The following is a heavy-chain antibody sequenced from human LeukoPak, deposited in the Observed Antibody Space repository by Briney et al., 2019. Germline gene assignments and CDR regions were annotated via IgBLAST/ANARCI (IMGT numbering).Heavy chain of an antibody. Sequence: SETLSLTCTVSGGSISSYYWSWIRQPPGKGLEWIGYIYYSGSTNYNPPLTRRVTISVDTSKNQFSLKPSSVTAADTAVYYCARYCSSTSCYRGVGWYFDLWGRGTLVTVSS. D-gene: IGHD2-2*01. J-gene: IGHJ2*01. CDR2: IYYSGST. CDR1: GGSISSYY. V-gene: IGHV4-59*01. CDR3: ARYCSSTSCYRGVGWYFDL.